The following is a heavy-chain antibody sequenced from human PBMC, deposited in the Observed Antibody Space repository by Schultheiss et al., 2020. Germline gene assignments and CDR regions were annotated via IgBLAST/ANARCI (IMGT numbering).Heavy chain of an antibody. D-gene: IGHD5-12*01. CDR2: IKTITDGGTS. CDR1: GFTFNNAW. J-gene: IGHJ6*02. CDR3: TAGPRYSGYLYYGMDV. V-gene: IGHV3-15*01. Sequence: GGSLRLSCAASGFTFNNAWMSWVRQAPGKGLEWVGHIKTITDGGTSHYAAPVEGRFTISRDDSKNMSYLQMNSLKTEDTALYYCTAGPRYSGYLYYGMDVWGQGTAVTVSS.